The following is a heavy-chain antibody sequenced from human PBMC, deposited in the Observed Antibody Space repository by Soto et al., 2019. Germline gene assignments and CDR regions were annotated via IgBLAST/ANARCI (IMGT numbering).Heavy chain of an antibody. CDR2: IYYSGST. V-gene: IGHV4-39*01. D-gene: IGHD2-15*01. Sequence: PSETLSLTCSVSGGSISSSIYYWGWIRQPPGKGLEWIGSIYYSGSTYYNPSLKSRVTISVDTSKKQFSLKLSSVTAADTAVYYGASQRGYCIGGRGPSYRDVWGRDTLVAVS. CDR3: ASQRGYCIGGRGPSYRDV. J-gene: IGHJ2*01. CDR1: GGSISSSIYY.